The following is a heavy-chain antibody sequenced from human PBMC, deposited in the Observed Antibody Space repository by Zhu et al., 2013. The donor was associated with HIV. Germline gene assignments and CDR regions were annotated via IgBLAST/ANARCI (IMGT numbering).Heavy chain of an antibody. CDR3: ATAGCSSTTCSPIAEYLQY. CDR1: GYTDTNYY. D-gene: IGHD2-2*01. J-gene: IGHJ1*01. Sequence: QVLLVQSGAEVTKPGASVKVSCKASGYTDTNYYIHWVRQAPGQGLEWMGTINPSGDTTYYAQEFQGRVTMTRDTSTSTVYMELSSLRSDDTALYYCATAGCSSTTCSPIAEYLQYWARAPWSPSPQ. V-gene: IGHV1-46*01. CDR2: INPSGDTT.